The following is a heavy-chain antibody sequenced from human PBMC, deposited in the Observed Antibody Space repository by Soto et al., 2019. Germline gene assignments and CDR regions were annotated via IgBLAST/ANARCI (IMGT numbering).Heavy chain of an antibody. J-gene: IGHJ6*02. CDR2: IKQDGSEK. CDR1: VFTFISYW. Sequence: PGWSLRLSCAASVFTFISYWMSWFRQASGKGLEWVANIKQDGSEKYCVDSVKGRFTISRDNAKNSLYLQMNSLRAEDTAVYYCASYGDYSENYYYYGMDVWGQGTTVTVSS. CDR3: ASYGDYSENYYYYGMDV. D-gene: IGHD4-17*01. V-gene: IGHV3-7*03.